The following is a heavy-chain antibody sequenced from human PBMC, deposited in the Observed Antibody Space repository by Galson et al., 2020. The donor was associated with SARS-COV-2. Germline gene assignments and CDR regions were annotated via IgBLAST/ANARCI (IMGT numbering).Heavy chain of an antibody. J-gene: IGHJ4*02. Sequence: SETLSLTCAVSGGSISSTTFYWAWIRQPPGKGLEWIGIIYSSGNTYYNPSLKSRVTISIDSSKNQFSLKLKSVTAADTALYYCARDSEGVGSDWTYYLDNWGQGILVNVSS. CDR2: IYSSGNT. CDR3: ARDSEGVGSDWTYYLDN. CDR1: GGSISSTTFY. D-gene: IGHD6-19*01. V-gene: IGHV4-39*07.